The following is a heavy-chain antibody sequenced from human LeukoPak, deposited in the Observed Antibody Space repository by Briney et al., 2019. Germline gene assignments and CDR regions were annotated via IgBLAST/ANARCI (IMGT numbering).Heavy chain of an antibody. CDR1: GGTFSSYA. Sequence: ASVKVSCKASGGTFSSYAISWVRQAPGQGLEWMGGIIPIFGTANYAQKFQGRVTITADKSTSTAYMELSSLRSEDTAVYYCARDLKDDYGDYVHAFDIWGQGTMVTVSS. CDR2: IIPIFGTA. J-gene: IGHJ3*02. V-gene: IGHV1-69*06. D-gene: IGHD4-17*01. CDR3: ARDLKDDYGDYVHAFDI.